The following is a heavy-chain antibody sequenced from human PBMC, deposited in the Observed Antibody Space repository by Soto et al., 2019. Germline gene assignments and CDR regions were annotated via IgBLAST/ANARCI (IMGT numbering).Heavy chain of an antibody. CDR1: GFTFSSYA. Sequence: GGSLRLSCAASGFTFSSYAMHWVRQAPGKGLEWVAVISYDGSNKYYADSVKGRFTISRDNSKNTLYLQMNSLRAEDTAVYYCARDPRLGELSHLNDWGQGTTVTVSS. CDR3: ARDPRLGELSHLND. V-gene: IGHV3-30-3*01. J-gene: IGHJ6*02. CDR2: ISYDGSNK. D-gene: IGHD3-16*02.